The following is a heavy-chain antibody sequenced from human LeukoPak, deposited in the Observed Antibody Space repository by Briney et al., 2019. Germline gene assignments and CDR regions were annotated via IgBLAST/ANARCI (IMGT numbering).Heavy chain of an antibody. CDR3: ARDGTTVSKRGSYWYFDL. V-gene: IGHV3-33*01. D-gene: IGHD4-17*01. CDR1: GFTFSSYG. J-gene: IGHJ2*01. CDR2: IWYDGSNK. Sequence: PGGSLRLSCAASGFTFSSYGMHWVRQAPGKGLEWVAVIWYDGSNKYYADSVKGRFTTSRDNSKNTLYLQMNSLRAEDTAVYYCARDGTTVSKRGSYWYFDLWGRGTLVTVSS.